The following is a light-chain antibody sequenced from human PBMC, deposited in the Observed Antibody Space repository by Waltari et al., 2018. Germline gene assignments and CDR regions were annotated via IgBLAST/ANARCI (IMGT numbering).Light chain of an antibody. J-gene: IGKJ2*02. V-gene: IGKV3-15*01. CDR1: QSVNNN. CDR2: GAS. Sequence: EIVMTQSPVTLSVSPGESATLSCRASQSVNNNFAWYQQKPGQAPRLLMDGASTRATDIPARFSGSGSGTEFTLTITSLQSEDFAVYYCQQYNNWPPRTFGQGTNLEIK. CDR3: QQYNNWPPRT.